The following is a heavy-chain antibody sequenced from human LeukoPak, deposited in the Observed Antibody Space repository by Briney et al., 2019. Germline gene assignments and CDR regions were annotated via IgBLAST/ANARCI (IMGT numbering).Heavy chain of an antibody. Sequence: GGSLRLSCAASGFTFSSYSMNWVRQAPGKGLEWVSAITGSGGSTYYADSVKGRFTISRDNSKNTLYLQMNSLRAEDTAVYYCAKAYNWNPDYWGQGTLVTVSS. CDR3: AKAYNWNPDY. CDR2: ITGSGGST. J-gene: IGHJ4*02. D-gene: IGHD1-20*01. V-gene: IGHV3-23*01. CDR1: GFTFSSYS.